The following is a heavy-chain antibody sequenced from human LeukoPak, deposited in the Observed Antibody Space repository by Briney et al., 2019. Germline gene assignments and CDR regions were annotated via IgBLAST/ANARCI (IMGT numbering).Heavy chain of an antibody. J-gene: IGHJ4*02. CDR3: ARTTVTTVPY. D-gene: IGHD4-17*01. CDR2: ISSSSSYI. CDR1: GFTFSSYS. Sequence: GGSLKLSCAASGFTFSSYSINWVRQAPGKGLEWVSSISSSSSYIYYADSVKGRFTISRDNAKNSLYLQMNSLRAEDTAVYYCARTTVTTVPYWGQGTLVTVSS. V-gene: IGHV3-21*01.